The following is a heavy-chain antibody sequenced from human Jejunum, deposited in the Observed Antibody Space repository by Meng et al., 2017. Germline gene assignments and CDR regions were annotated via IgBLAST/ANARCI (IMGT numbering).Heavy chain of an antibody. CDR1: GWSFSDHY. CDR3: AGGDDWAKSGNF. Sequence: EQRGQGGPGLLKSSDTPAVSCATYGWSFSDHYLTWIRKPPGRGLEWIGEIHPNCRTYSSKSLHSRFTITPDTSKNQFSLTLNSVTAADTAVYYCAGGDDWAKSGNFWGQGTLVTVSS. J-gene: IGHJ4*02. V-gene: IGHV4-34*01. D-gene: IGHD3-9*01. CDR2: IHPNCRT.